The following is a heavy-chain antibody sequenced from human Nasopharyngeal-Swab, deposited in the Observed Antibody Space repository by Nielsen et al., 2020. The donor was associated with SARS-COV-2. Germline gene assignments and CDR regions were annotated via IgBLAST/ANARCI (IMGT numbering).Heavy chain of an antibody. V-gene: IGHV3-7*01. CDR3: ARDLVVGATTSAYYYYYGMDV. D-gene: IGHD1-26*01. CDR1: GFTFSDYY. Sequence: GGSLRLSCAASGFTFSDYYMSWVRQAPGKGLEWVANIKQDGSEKYYVDSVKGRFTISRDNAKNSLYLQMNSLRAEDTAVYYCARDLVVGATTSAYYYYYGMDVWGQGTTVTVSS. CDR2: IKQDGSEK. J-gene: IGHJ6*02.